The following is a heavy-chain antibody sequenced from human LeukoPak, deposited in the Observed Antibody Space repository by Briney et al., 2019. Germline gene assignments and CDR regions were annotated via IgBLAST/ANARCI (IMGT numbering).Heavy chain of an antibody. J-gene: IGHJ6*04. Sequence: GRSLRLSCAASGLTFSSYGMHWVRQAPGKGLEWVAVIWYDGSNEYYPDSVKGRFTISRDNSKDTLYLQMNSLRAEDTAVYYCARDRFPRDYYYYYGMDVWGKGTTVTVSS. V-gene: IGHV3-33*01. D-gene: IGHD3-16*01. CDR3: ARDRFPRDYYYYYGMDV. CDR1: GLTFSSYG. CDR2: IWYDGSNE.